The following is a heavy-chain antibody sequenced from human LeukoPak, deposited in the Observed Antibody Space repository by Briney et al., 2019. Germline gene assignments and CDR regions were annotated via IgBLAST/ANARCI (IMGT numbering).Heavy chain of an antibody. CDR3: ARGRIAAAGPFDY. V-gene: IGHV1-69*01. CDR2: IIPIFGTA. D-gene: IGHD6-13*01. CDR1: GGTFSSYA. J-gene: IGHJ4*02. Sequence: GASVTVSCTASGGTFSSYAISWVRQAPGQGLEWMGGIIPIFGTANYAQKFQGRVTITADESTSTAYMELSSLRSEDTAVYYCARGRIAAAGPFDYWGQGTLVTVSS.